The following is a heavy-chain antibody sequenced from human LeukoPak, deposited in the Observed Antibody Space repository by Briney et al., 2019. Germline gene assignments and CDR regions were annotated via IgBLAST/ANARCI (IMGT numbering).Heavy chain of an antibody. CDR1: GFTFSSYT. CDR2: ITTGGPNT. V-gene: IGHV3-23*01. D-gene: IGHD6-19*01. Sequence: AGGSLRLSCTASGFTFSSYTMSWVRQAPGKGLKWVSTITTGGPNTYYADSVKGRFTVSRDNSKNTLYLQMNSLRAEDTAVYYCAKDQQWPLANFDYWGQGTLVTVSS. CDR3: AKDQQWPLANFDY. J-gene: IGHJ4*02.